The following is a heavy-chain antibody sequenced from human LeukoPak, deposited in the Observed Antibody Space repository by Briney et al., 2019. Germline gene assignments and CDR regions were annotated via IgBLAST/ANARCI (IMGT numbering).Heavy chain of an antibody. CDR2: ISGSGGST. V-gene: IGHV3-23*01. Sequence: GGSLRLSCAASGFTFSSYAMSWVRQAPGKGLEWVSAISGSGGSTYYADSVKGRFTISRDNSKNTLYLQMNSLRAEDTAVYYCARDKHYCSGGSCFVGDAFDIWGQGTMVTVSS. D-gene: IGHD2-15*01. CDR1: GFTFSSYA. J-gene: IGHJ3*02. CDR3: ARDKHYCSGGSCFVGDAFDI.